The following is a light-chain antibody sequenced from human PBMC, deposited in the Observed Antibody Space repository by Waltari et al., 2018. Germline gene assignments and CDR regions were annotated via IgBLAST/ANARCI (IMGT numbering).Light chain of an antibody. CDR2: DVS. CDR1: RSDVGGYHY. V-gene: IGLV2-14*01. CDR3: SSYTSSSTFV. J-gene: IGLJ1*01. Sequence: QSALTQPASVSGSPGQSITISCTGTRSDVGGYHYVSWYQQNPGKAPKLNIYDVSKRPSGVSNRFSGSKSGNTASLTISGLQAEDEADYYCSSYTSSSTFVFGTGTKVTVL.